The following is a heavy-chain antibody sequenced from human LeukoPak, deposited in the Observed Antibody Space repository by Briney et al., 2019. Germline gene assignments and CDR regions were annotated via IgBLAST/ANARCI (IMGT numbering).Heavy chain of an antibody. CDR3: ARDQIMVTTILDYYYGMDV. CDR1: GFTVSSNY. D-gene: IGHD2-21*02. V-gene: IGHV3-30-3*01. CDR2: ISYDGSNK. J-gene: IGHJ6*02. Sequence: GGSLRLSCAAAGFTVSSNYMSWVRQAPGKGLEWVAAISYDGSNKSYADSVKGRFTISRDNSKNTLYLQMNSLRAEDTAVYYCARDQIMVTTILDYYYGMDVWGQGTTVTVSS.